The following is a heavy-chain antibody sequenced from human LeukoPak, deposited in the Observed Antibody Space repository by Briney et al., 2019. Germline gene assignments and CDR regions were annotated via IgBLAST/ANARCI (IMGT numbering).Heavy chain of an antibody. CDR2: IYYTGNT. J-gene: IGHJ2*01. V-gene: IGHV4-39*07. CDR1: GFSVTSTGYY. D-gene: IGHD4-17*01. CDR3: ARVPPTVPASYWYFDL. Sequence: SETLSLTCAVSGFSVTSTGYYWAWVRQSPGRDLEWIGSIYYTGNTYYSASLKGRVTMSVDTPKNQFSLRLSSVTAADTAVYFCARVPPTVPASYWYFDLWGRGTLVTVSS.